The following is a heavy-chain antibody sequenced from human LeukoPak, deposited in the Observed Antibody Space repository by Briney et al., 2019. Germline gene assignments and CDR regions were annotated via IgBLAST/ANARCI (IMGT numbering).Heavy chain of an antibody. CDR3: ARGLAAAGTRGRYFDY. J-gene: IGHJ4*02. Sequence: KPGGSLRLSCAASGFTFSSYSMNWVRQAPGKGLEWVSSISSSSSYIYYADSVKGRFTISRDNAKNSLYLQMNSLRAEDTAVYYCARGLAAAGTRGRYFDYWGQGTLVTVSS. V-gene: IGHV3-21*01. CDR1: GFTFSSYS. D-gene: IGHD6-13*01. CDR2: ISSSSSYI.